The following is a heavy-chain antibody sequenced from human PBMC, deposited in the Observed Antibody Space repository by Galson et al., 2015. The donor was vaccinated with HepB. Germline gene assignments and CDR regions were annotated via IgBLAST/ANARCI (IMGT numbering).Heavy chain of an antibody. CDR3: VRFWGVATWDT. CDR1: GFSFSSCG. Sequence: SMRLSCAASGFSFSSCGMNWVRQAPGKGLEWVSSISTDSSNIKYADSAKGRFTISRDNARNTLYLQMNAPRDGDTAVYYCVRFWGVATWDTWGQGTLVTVSS. CDR2: ISTDSSNI. V-gene: IGHV3-21*01. D-gene: IGHD3-16*01. J-gene: IGHJ5*02.